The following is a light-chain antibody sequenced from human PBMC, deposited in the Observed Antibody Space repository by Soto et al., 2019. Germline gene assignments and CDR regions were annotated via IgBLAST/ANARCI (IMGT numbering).Light chain of an antibody. Sequence: DIEITQSPSTPSENVRAILTLTCGASQSISGWLAWYQQKPGKAPNLMIYKASTLESGVPSRFSGSGSGTEFTLTIRSLQPDDFATYYCKKYNSYSKMVGQGNQVDIK. CDR2: KAS. V-gene: IGKV1-5*03. J-gene: IGKJ1*01. CDR3: KKYNSYSKM. CDR1: QSISGW.